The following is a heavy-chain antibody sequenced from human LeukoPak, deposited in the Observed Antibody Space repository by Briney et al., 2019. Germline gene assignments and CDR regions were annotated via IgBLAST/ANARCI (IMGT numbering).Heavy chain of an antibody. V-gene: IGHV3-30-3*01. CDR1: GFTFSSYA. J-gene: IGHJ4*02. CDR3: ARISRRELPCF. Sequence: PGGSLRLSCAASGFTFSSYAMHWVRQAPGKGLEWVAIISYDGSNKYYADSVKGRFTISRDNSKSTLYLQMNSLRVEDTAIYYCARISRRELPCFWGQGTLVTVSS. CDR2: ISYDGSNK. D-gene: IGHD1-7*01.